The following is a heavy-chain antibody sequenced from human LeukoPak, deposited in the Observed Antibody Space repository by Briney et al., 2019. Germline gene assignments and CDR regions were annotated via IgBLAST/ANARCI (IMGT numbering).Heavy chain of an antibody. CDR1: GYSISSGYY. CDR3: ARVNPPYYYSQFDI. Sequence: SETLSLTCTVSGYSISSGYYWGWIRQPPGKGLEWIGSIYHSGSTYYNPSLKSRVTISVDTSKNQFSLKLSSVTAADTAVYYCARVNPPYYYSQFDIWGQGTMVTVSS. J-gene: IGHJ3*02. D-gene: IGHD3-10*01. V-gene: IGHV4-38-2*02. CDR2: IYHSGST.